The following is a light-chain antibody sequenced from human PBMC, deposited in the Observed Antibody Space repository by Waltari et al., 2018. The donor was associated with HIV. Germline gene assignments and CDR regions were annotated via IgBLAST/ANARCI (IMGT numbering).Light chain of an antibody. J-gene: IGLJ2*01. CDR2: SNH. V-gene: IGLV1-44*01. CDR3: ASRDDSLNGPV. Sequence: QSVLTQPPSASGTPGQRVTISCSGSSSNIGGNTVNWYQHLPGTAPKLLIYSNHQRPSGVPDRFSGSKSGTSASLAISGLQSEDEAYYYCASRDDSLNGPVFGRGTKLTVL. CDR1: SSNIGGNT.